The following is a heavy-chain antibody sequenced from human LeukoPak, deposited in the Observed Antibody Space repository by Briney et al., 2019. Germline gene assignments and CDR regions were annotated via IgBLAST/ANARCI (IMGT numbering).Heavy chain of an antibody. CDR2: ISQSGNP. CDR1: GGSIDSGGYY. CDR3: ARGPSFGGSYRFDL. V-gene: IGHV4-31*03. J-gene: IGHJ2*01. Sequence: PSGTLSLTCSVSGGSIDSGGYYWTWIRQLPGKGLEWIGFISQSGNPYYNSSLKSRVIMSVDTSKNQFSLILSSVTAADTALYYCARGPSFGGSYRFDLWGRGTLV. D-gene: IGHD5-18*01.